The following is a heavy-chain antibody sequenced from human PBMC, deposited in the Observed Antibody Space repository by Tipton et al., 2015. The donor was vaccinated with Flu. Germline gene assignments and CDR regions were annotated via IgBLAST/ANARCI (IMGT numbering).Heavy chain of an antibody. CDR1: GFTFSSYD. CDR3: ARATYGMDV. V-gene: IGHV3-48*03. CDR2: ISTSANTI. Sequence: GSLRLSCVASGFTFSSYDMNWVRQAPGKGLEWISFISTSANTIYYAESVKGRFTMSRDNAKNSLYLQMDSLRVEDAAVYYCARATYGMDVWGQGTTVTISS. J-gene: IGHJ6*02.